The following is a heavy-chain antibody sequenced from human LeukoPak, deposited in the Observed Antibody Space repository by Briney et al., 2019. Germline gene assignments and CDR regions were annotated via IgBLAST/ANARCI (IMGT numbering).Heavy chain of an antibody. CDR3: ARWENDYGGPTAFDI. J-gene: IGHJ3*02. Sequence: PGRSLRLSCAASGFTFSSYAMHWVRQAPGKGLEWVAVISYDGSNKYYADSVKGRFTISRDNAKNSLYLQMNSLRAEDTAVYYCARWENDYGGPTAFDIWGQGTMVTVSS. V-gene: IGHV3-30-3*01. D-gene: IGHD4-23*01. CDR1: GFTFSSYA. CDR2: ISYDGSNK.